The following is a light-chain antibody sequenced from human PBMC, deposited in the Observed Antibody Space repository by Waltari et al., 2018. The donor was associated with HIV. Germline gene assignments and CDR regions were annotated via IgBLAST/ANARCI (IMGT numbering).Light chain of an antibody. CDR2: DND. Sequence: QSVLTQPPSVSAAPGQKVTISCSGSSSHIATHFVSWYQQLPGTAPRLLIFDNDKRPSGIPDRFSGSTSGTSATLGIAGLQTGDEADYYCGTLDNRLSVVVFGGGTKLTVL. J-gene: IGLJ2*01. CDR1: SSHIATHF. V-gene: IGLV1-51*01. CDR3: GTLDNRLSVVV.